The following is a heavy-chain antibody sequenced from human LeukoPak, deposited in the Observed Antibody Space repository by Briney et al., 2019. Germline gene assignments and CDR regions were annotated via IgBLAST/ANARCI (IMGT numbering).Heavy chain of an antibody. Sequence: SETLSLTCTVSGGSISSYYWSWIRQPAGKGLEWIGRIYSSGSTDYNPSLKSRVTMSVDTSKNKFSLKLSSVTAADTAVYYCATNKRPNYYYYMDVWGKGTTVTISS. V-gene: IGHV4-4*07. J-gene: IGHJ6*03. CDR2: IYSSGST. D-gene: IGHD2-8*01. CDR1: GGSISSYY. CDR3: ATNKRPNYYYYMDV.